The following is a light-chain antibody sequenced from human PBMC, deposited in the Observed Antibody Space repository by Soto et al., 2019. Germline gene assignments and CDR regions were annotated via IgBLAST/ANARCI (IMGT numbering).Light chain of an antibody. CDR1: QSISSY. Sequence: DIQMTQYPSSLSASVGDRVTITCRASQSISSYLNWYQQKPGKAPKLQIYAASSLQSGVPSRFSGSGSGTDFTLTISSLQPEDFATYYCQQSYSTPPSTFGQGTKLEIK. CDR3: QQSYSTPPST. V-gene: IGKV1-39*01. J-gene: IGKJ2*01. CDR2: AAS.